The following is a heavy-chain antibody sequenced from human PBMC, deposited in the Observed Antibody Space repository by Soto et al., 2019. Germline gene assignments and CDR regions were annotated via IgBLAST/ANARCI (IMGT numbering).Heavy chain of an antibody. D-gene: IGHD3-10*01. CDR2: IIPILGIA. CDR1: GGTFSSYT. CDR3: ARSGADDAFDI. Sequence: SVKVSCKASGGTFSSYTISWVRQAPGQGLEWMGRIIPILGIANYAQKFQGRVTITADKSTSTAYMELSSLRSEDTAVYYCARSGADDAFDIWGQGTMVTVSS. J-gene: IGHJ3*02. V-gene: IGHV1-69*02.